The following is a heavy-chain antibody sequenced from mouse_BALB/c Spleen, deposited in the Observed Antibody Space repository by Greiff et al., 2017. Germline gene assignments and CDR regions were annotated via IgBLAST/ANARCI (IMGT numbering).Heavy chain of an antibody. CDR1: GFNIKDYY. CDR2: IDPENGNT. D-gene: IGHD2-3*01. V-gene: IGHV14-1*02. J-gene: IGHJ2*01. Sequence: EVQLQQSGAELVRPGALVKLSCKASGFNIKDYYMHWVKQRPEQGLEWIGWIDPENGNTIYDSKFQGKASITADTSSNTAYLQLSSLTSEDTAVYYCARDVTTHYFDYWGQGTTLTVSS. CDR3: ARDVTTHYFDY.